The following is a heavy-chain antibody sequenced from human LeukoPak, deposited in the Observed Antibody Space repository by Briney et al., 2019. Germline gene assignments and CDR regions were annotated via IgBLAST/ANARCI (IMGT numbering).Heavy chain of an antibody. J-gene: IGHJ4*02. CDR1: GYSFTSYW. CDR3: ARTQAVATLGEFDY. V-gene: IGHV5-51*01. CDR2: IYPGDSNT. Sequence: PGESLKISCKGSGYSFTSYWIGWVRQMPGKGLEWVGIIYPGDSNTRYSPSFQGQVTISADKSISTAYLQWSSLKASHTAMYYCARTQAVATLGEFDYWGQGTLVTVSS. D-gene: IGHD5-12*01.